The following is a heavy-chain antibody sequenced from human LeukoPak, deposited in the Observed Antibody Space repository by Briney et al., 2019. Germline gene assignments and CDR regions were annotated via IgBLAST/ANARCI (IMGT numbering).Heavy chain of an antibody. Sequence: HGESLKISCKSFGYSFTKYWIAWVRQTPGKGLEWMGIIYPGDSDTRYSPSFQGQVTISADKSINTAYLQWSSLKASDTAMYYCVRQGQDWSSGYGLWGQGTLVTVSS. D-gene: IGHD3-22*01. CDR2: IYPGDSDT. J-gene: IGHJ4*02. CDR1: GYSFTKYW. CDR3: VRQGQDWSSGYGL. V-gene: IGHV5-51*01.